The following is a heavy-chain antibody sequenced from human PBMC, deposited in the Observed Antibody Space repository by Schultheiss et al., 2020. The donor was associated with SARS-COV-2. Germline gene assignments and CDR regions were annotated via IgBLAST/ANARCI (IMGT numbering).Heavy chain of an antibody. J-gene: IGHJ3*02. V-gene: IGHV4-59*12. CDR2: IYYSGST. CDR3: ARLYSSGIDAFDI. CDR1: GGSISSYY. Sequence: SETLSLTCAVSGGSISSYYWSWIRQPPGKGLEWIGYIYYSGSTNYNPSLKSRVTISVDTSKNQFSLQLNSVTPEDTAVYYCARLYSSGIDAFDIWGQGTMVTVSS. D-gene: IGHD6-19*01.